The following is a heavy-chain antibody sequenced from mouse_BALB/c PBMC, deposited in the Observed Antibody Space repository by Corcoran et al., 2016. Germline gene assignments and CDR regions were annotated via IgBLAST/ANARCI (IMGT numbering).Heavy chain of an antibody. V-gene: IGHV1S136*01. CDR3: ARRGPDGNYAYAMDY. CDR1: GYTFTSYV. Sequence: EVQLQQSGPELVKPGASVKMSCKASGYTFTSYVMHWVKQKPGQGLEWIGYINPYNDGTKYNEKFKGKATLTSDKSSSTAYMELSSLTSEDSAVYYCARRGPDGNYAYAMDYWGQGTSVTVSS. J-gene: IGHJ4*01. CDR2: INPYNDGT. D-gene: IGHD2-1*01.